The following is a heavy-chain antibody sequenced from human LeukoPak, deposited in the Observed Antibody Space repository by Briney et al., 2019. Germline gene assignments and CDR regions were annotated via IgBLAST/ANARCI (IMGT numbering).Heavy chain of an antibody. V-gene: IGHV3-21*01. D-gene: IGHD6-19*01. J-gene: IGHJ4*02. CDR1: GFTFSSYS. Sequence: GGSLRLSCAASGFTFSSYSMNWVRQAPGKGLEWVSSISNSSSYIYYADSVKGRFTISRDNAKNSLYLQMNSLRAEDTAVYYCARAQYSSGWYRPGYWGQGTLVTVSS. CDR3: ARAQYSSGWYRPGY. CDR2: ISNSSSYI.